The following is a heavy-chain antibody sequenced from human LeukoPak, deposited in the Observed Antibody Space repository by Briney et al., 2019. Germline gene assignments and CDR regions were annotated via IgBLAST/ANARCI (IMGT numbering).Heavy chain of an antibody. D-gene: IGHD1-26*01. J-gene: IGHJ6*02. Sequence: SETLSLTCTVSGGSIGIYYWARIRQPPGKGLEWIGYIFHSGSTNYNPSLKSRLTISVDTSRNQFSLRLSSVTAADTAVYYCARHQHAGREHYYGMDVWGQGTTVSVSS. CDR1: GGSIGIYY. V-gene: IGHV4-59*08. CDR2: IFHSGST. CDR3: ARHQHAGREHYYGMDV.